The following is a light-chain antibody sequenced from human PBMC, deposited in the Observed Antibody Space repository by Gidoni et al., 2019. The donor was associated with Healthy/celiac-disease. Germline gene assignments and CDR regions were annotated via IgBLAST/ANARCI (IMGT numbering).Light chain of an antibody. V-gene: IGKV1-33*01. CDR2: DAS. CDR3: QQYDNLPPLT. Sequence: DIQMTQSPSSLSASVGDRVTITCQASQDISNYLNWYQKKPGKAPKLLIYDASNLETGVPSRFSGSGSGTDVTFTISSLQPEDIATYYCQQYDNLPPLTFGGGTKVEIK. J-gene: IGKJ4*01. CDR1: QDISNY.